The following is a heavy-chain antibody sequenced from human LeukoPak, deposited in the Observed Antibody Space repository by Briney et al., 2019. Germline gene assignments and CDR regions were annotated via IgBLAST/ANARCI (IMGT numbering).Heavy chain of an antibody. CDR1: GFTVSSNY. CDR2: IYSGGST. D-gene: IGHD2-21*02. J-gene: IGHJ3*02. V-gene: IGHV3-66*01. Sequence: GGSLRLSCAASGFTVSSNYMSWVRQAPGKGLEWVSVIYSGGSTYYADSLKGRFTISRDNSKNTLYLQMNSLRAEGTAVYYCARVAVTASSDAFDIWGQGTMVTVSS. CDR3: ARVAVTASSDAFDI.